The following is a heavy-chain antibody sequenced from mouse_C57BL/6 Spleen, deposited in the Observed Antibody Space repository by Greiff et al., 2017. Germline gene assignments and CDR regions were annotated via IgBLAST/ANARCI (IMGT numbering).Heavy chain of an antibody. J-gene: IGHJ4*01. Sequence: VQLQQSGPELVKPGASVKMSCKASGYTFTDYNMHWVKQSHGKSLEWIGYINPNNGGTSYNQKFKGKATLTVNKSSSTAYMEIRSLTSEEAEVYCCASSRYYGSSFYYYAMDYWGKGTSVTVSS. D-gene: IGHD1-1*01. CDR2: INPNNGGT. CDR1: GYTFTDYN. V-gene: IGHV1-22*01. CDR3: ASSRYYGSSFYYYAMDY.